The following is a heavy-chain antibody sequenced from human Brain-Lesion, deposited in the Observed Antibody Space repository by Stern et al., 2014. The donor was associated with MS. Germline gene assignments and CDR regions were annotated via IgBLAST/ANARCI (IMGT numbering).Heavy chain of an antibody. CDR2: IYSTGST. D-gene: IGHD5-18*01. CDR1: GGSISSGSFY. V-gene: IGHV4-61*02. Sequence: QLQVQESGPGLVKPSQTLSLPCIVSGGSISSGSFYWNWIRQPAGKGLEWIGRIYSTGSTNYNPYLKSRVTISGDTSKNQFSLKRISRTAADTAVYYCARETGGYTYGDTDFFDYWGQGALVTVSS. CDR3: ARETGGYTYGDTDFFDY. J-gene: IGHJ4*02.